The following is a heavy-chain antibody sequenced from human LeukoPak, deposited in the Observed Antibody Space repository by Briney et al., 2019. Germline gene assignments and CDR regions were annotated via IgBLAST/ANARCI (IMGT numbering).Heavy chain of an antibody. J-gene: IGHJ6*03. CDR1: GFTFSSYG. CDR2: ISYDGSNK. CDR3: ARSSRDGYNLIDYMDV. D-gene: IGHD5-24*01. Sequence: GRSLRLSCAASGFTFSSYGMHWVRQAPGKGLEWVAVISYDGSNKYYADSVKGRFTISRDNSKNTLYLQMNSLRAEDTGVYFCARSSRDGYNLIDYMDVWGKRTTVTVSS. V-gene: IGHV3-30*03.